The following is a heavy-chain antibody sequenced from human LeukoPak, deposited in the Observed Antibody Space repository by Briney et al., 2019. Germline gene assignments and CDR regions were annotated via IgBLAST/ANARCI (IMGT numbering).Heavy chain of an antibody. Sequence: KPGGSLRLSCAVSGLTFRSYAMSWVRQPPGKGLEWIGEINHSGSTNYNPSLKSRVTISVDTSKNQFSLKLSSVTAADTAVYYCARGGDHTVTTFGYYYYMDVWGKGTTVTVSS. CDR3: ARGGDHTVTTFGYYYYMDV. CDR2: INHSGST. V-gene: IGHV4-34*01. CDR1: GLTFRSYA. D-gene: IGHD4-17*01. J-gene: IGHJ6*03.